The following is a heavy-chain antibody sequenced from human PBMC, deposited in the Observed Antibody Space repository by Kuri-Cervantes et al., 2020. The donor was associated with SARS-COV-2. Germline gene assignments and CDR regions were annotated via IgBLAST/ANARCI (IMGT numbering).Heavy chain of an antibody. CDR1: GYTFTGYY. Sequence: ASVKVSCKASGYTFTGYYMHWVRQAPGQGLEWMGWINPNSGGTNYAQKFQGRVTMTRDTSISTAYMELSRLRSDDTAVYYCAREIAARPYFDYWGQGTLVTVSS. CDR2: INPNSGGT. V-gene: IGHV1-2*02. CDR3: AREIAARPYFDY. D-gene: IGHD6-6*01. J-gene: IGHJ4*02.